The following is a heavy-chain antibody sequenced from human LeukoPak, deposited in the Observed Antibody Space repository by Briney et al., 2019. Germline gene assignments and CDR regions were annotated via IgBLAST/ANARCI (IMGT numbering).Heavy chain of an antibody. CDR3: AREESGSYPLDY. Sequence: GGSLRLSCAASGFTFSSYGMHWVRQAPGKGLEWVAFIRYDGSNKYYADSVKGRFTISRDNSKNTLYLQMNSLRAEDTAVYYCAREESGSYPLDYWGQGTLVTVSS. D-gene: IGHD1-26*01. V-gene: IGHV3-30*02. CDR1: GFTFSSYG. J-gene: IGHJ4*02. CDR2: IRYDGSNK.